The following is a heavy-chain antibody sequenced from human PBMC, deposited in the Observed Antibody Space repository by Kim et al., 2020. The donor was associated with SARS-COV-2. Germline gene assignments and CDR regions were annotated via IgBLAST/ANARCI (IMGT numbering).Heavy chain of an antibody. Sequence: SETLSLTCTVSGGSISSYYWSWIRQPPGKGLEWIGYIYYSGSTNYNPSLKSRVTISVDTSKNQFSLKLSSVTAADTAVYYCARGEGQWLPTAWGQGNLVT. V-gene: IGHV4-59*01. D-gene: IGHD5-12*01. CDR2: IYYSGST. J-gene: IGHJ5*02. CDR3: ARGEGQWLPTA. CDR1: GGSISSYY.